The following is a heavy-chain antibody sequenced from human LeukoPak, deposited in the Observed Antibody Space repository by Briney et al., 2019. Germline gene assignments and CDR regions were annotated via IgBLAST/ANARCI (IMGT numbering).Heavy chain of an antibody. Sequence: GGSLRLSCAASGFTFSSYGTHWVRQAPGKGLEWVAVIWYDGSNKYYADSVKGRLTISRDNSKNTLYLQMNSLRAEDTAVYYCARSWYSISSALYGMDVWGQGTTVTVSS. J-gene: IGHJ6*02. CDR2: IWYDGSNK. V-gene: IGHV3-33*01. CDR3: ARSWYSISSALYGMDV. D-gene: IGHD6-6*01. CDR1: GFTFSSYG.